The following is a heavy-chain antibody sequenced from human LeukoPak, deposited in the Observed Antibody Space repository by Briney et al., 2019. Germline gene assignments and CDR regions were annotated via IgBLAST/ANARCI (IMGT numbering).Heavy chain of an antibody. CDR1: GFTFSSYG. D-gene: IGHD3-22*01. Sequence: PGGSLRLSCAASGFTFSSYGMRWVRQAPGKGLEWVAFIRYDGSNKYYADSVKGRFTISRDNSKNTLYPQMNSLRAEDTAVYYCASPTRHYYDSSGYLRWGQGTLVTVSS. CDR3: ASPTRHYYDSSGYLR. J-gene: IGHJ4*02. CDR2: IRYDGSNK. V-gene: IGHV3-30*02.